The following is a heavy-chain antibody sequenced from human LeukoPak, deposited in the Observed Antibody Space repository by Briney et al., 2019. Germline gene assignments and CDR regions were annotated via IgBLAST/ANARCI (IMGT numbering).Heavy chain of an antibody. CDR1: GGSISSSNW. CDR2: IYRSENT. V-gene: IGHV4-4*02. D-gene: IGHD4-17*01. Sequence: SGTLSLTCAVSGGSISSSNWWSWVRQPPGRGLEWLGYIYRSENTDYNPSLKSRVTMSVDKSKNQFSLKLSSVTAADTAVYYCARCTNYGDSTGGFDPWGQGTLVTVSS. J-gene: IGHJ5*02. CDR3: ARCTNYGDSTGGFDP.